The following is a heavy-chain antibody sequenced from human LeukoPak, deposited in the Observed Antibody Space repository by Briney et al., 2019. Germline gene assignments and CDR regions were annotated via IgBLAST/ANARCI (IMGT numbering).Heavy chain of an antibody. D-gene: IGHD4-17*01. CDR3: ARDNDGDYALVY. Sequence: GGSLRLSCAASGFTFSSYAMHWVRQAPGKGLEWVAVISYDGSNKYYADSVKGRFTISRDNSKNTLYLQMNSLRAEDTAVYYCARDNDGDYALVYWGQGTLVTVSS. J-gene: IGHJ4*02. V-gene: IGHV3-30*04. CDR2: ISYDGSNK. CDR1: GFTFSSYA.